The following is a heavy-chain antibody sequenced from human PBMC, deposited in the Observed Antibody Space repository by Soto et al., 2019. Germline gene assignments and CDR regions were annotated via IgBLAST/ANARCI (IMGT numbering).Heavy chain of an antibody. CDR1: GFTFSNAW. D-gene: IGHD1-7*01. J-gene: IGHJ3*02. V-gene: IGHV3-15*01. CDR2: IKSKTDGGTT. CDR3: TTAQGPYKWNYQRDAFDI. Sequence: PGGSLRLSCAASGFTFSNAWMSWVRQAPGKRLEWVGRIKSKTDGGTTDYAAPVKGRFTISRDDSKNTLYLQMNSLKTEDTAVYYCTTAQGPYKWNYQRDAFDIWGQGTMVTVSS.